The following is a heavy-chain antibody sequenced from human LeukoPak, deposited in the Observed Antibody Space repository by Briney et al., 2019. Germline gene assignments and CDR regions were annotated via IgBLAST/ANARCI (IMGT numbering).Heavy chain of an antibody. J-gene: IGHJ6*03. CDR1: GYTFTSYD. CDR3: ARVFGLMVRGVTTYYYYYMDV. D-gene: IGHD3-10*01. V-gene: IGHV1-8*01. CDR2: MNPNSGNT. Sequence: GASVKVSCKASGYTFTSYDINWVRQATGQGLEWMGWMNPNSGNTGYAQKFQGRVTMTRNTSISTAYMELSSLRSEDTAVYYCARVFGLMVRGVTTYYYYYMDVRGKGTTVTISS.